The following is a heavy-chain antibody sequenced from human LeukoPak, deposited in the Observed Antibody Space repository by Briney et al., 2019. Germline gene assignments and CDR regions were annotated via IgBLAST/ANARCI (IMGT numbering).Heavy chain of an antibody. CDR3: ARVRVNELGEGSEYYFDY. CDR1: GASISNYY. J-gene: IGHJ4*02. D-gene: IGHD3-16*01. CDR2: IYCSGST. V-gene: IGHV4-59*06. Sequence: PSETLSLTCTVSGASISNYYWSWIRQSPGKGLEWIGYIYCSGSTYYNPSLKSRVTISVDTSKNQFSLKLSSVTAADTAVYYCARVRVNELGEGSEYYFDYWGQGTLVTVSS.